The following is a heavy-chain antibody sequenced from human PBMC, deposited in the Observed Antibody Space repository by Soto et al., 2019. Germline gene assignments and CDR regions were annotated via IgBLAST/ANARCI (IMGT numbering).Heavy chain of an antibody. V-gene: IGHV4-39*01. J-gene: IGHJ4*02. CDR3: ARRGYYDSSGYFDY. CDR2: IYYSGIT. CDR1: GGSISSSSYY. Sequence: SETLSLTCSVSGGSISSSSYYWGWIRQPPGKGLEWIGNIYYSGITYYSPSLKSRITISADTSKNQFSLKLNSVTAADTAVYYCARRGYYDSSGYFDYWGQGTLVTVSS. D-gene: IGHD3-22*01.